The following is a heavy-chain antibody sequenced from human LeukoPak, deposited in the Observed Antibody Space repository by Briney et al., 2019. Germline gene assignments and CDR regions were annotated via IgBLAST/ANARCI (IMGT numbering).Heavy chain of an antibody. CDR3: TTDASLWQTAVDV. CDR2: IKSKIDGETT. J-gene: IGHJ6*02. Sequence: PGGSLRLSCAASGFTFSDAWMSWVRQAPGKGLEWIGRIKSKIDGETTDYVAPVKGRFTISRDDSKDTVYLQMNSLKIEDTAVYCCTTDASLWQTAVDVWGQGTTVTVSS. D-gene: IGHD3-10*01. CDR1: GFTFSDAW. V-gene: IGHV3-15*01.